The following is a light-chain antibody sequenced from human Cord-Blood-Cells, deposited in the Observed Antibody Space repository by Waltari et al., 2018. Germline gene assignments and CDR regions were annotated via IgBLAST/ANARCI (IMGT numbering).Light chain of an antibody. Sequence: QSALTQPRSVSVSPGQSVTISCTGTSSDVGGYNYVSWDQQHPGKAPKLMIYDVSKRPSGVPDRFSGSKSGNTASLTISGLQAEDEADYYCCSYAGSYTFVFGTGTKVTVL. CDR3: CSYAGSYTFV. J-gene: IGLJ1*01. CDR2: DVS. V-gene: IGLV2-11*01. CDR1: SSDVGGYNY.